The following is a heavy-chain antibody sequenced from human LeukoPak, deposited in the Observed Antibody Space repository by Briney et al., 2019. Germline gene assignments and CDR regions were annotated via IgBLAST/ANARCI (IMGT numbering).Heavy chain of an antibody. J-gene: IGHJ4*02. Sequence: PSETLSLTCTVSGGSISSGSYYWSWFRQPAGKGLEWIGRIYTSGSTNYNPSLKSRVTISVDTSKNQFSLKLSSVTAADTAVYYCARDAVGATTKGFDYWGQGTLVTVSS. V-gene: IGHV4-61*02. CDR1: GGSISSGSYY. CDR2: IYTSGST. CDR3: ARDAVGATTKGFDY. D-gene: IGHD1-26*01.